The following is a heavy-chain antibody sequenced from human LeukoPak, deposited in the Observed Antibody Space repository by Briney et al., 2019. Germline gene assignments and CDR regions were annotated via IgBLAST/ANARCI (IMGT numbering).Heavy chain of an antibody. CDR1: GDSVSSNSAA. D-gene: IGHD6-13*01. V-gene: IGHV6-1*01. CDR3: ARAALRIPYTNSWFDNGFDY. CDR2: TKYRSKWIY. Sequence: SQTLSLTCVISGDSVSSNSAAWNWIRQSPWRGLGWLGTTKYRSKWIYHYAGAVRSRITINPDTSKNQFFLQLNSVTPEDTAVYYCARAALRIPYTNSWFDNGFDYWGQGTLVTVSS. J-gene: IGHJ4*02.